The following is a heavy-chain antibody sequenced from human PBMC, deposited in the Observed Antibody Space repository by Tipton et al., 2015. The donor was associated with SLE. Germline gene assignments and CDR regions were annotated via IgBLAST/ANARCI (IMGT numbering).Heavy chain of an antibody. Sequence: RSLRLSCAASGFTFSSYGMHWVRQAPGKGLEWVAVISYDGSNKYYADSVKGRFTISRDNSKNTLYLQMNSLRAEDTAVYYCAKEDYYDSNSFDYWGQGTLVTVSS. CDR1: GFTFSSYG. J-gene: IGHJ4*02. D-gene: IGHD3-22*01. CDR2: ISYDGSNK. CDR3: AKEDYYDSNSFDY. V-gene: IGHV3-30*18.